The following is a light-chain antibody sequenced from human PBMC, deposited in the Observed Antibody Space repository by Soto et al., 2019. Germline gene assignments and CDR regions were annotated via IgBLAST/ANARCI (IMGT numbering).Light chain of an antibody. CDR1: QGVRNNQ. V-gene: IGKV3-20*01. CDR2: DAS. CDR3: QQYGNSPQT. Sequence: ETVLTQSPGTLSLSPGERASLSCRANQGVRNNQLAWYQQKPGQAPRLLIYDASSRATGIPDRFSGSGSGADFTLTISRLEPEDFAVYYCQQYGNSPQTFGQGTKVEIK. J-gene: IGKJ1*01.